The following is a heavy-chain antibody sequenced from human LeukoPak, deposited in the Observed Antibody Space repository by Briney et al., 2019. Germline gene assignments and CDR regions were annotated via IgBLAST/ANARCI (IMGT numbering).Heavy chain of an antibody. D-gene: IGHD3-22*01. Sequence: GGSLRLSCAASGFTFSDYSMTWIRQAPGEGLEWISYISSSAITIYYADSVKGRFTISRDNAKNSLFLQMNSLRAEDTAVYYCARDRYFHDASGYSSKVFDLWGQGTLVTVSS. CDR3: ARDRYFHDASGYSSKVFDL. CDR1: GFTFSDYS. J-gene: IGHJ4*02. V-gene: IGHV3-11*04. CDR2: ISSSAITI.